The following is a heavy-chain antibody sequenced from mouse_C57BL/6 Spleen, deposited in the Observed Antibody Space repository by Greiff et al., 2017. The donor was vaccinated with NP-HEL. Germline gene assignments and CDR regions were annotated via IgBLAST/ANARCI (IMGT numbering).Heavy chain of an antibody. CDR1: GFTFSSYA. V-gene: IGHV5-4*01. CDR2: ISDGGSYT. J-gene: IGHJ2*01. D-gene: IGHD1-1*01. CDR3: ARGRFYGSSYGYFDY. Sequence: EVQLVESGGGLVKPGGSLKLSCAASGFTFSSYAMSWVRQTPEKRLEWVATISDGGSYTYYPDNVKGRFTISRDNAKNNLYLQMSHLKSEDTAMYYCARGRFYGSSYGYFDYWGQGTTLTVSS.